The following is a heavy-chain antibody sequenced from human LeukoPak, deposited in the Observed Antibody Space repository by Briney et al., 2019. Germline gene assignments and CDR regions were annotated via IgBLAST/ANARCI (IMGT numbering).Heavy chain of an antibody. J-gene: IGHJ1*01. Sequence: PGGSLRLSCAASGFTFDDYAMHWVRQAPGKGLEWVSAISGSGGSTYYADSVKGRFTISRDNSKNTLYLQMNSLRAEDTAVYYCAKESSGWYLEYFQHWGQGTLVTVSS. CDR3: AKESSGWYLEYFQH. CDR2: ISGSGGST. D-gene: IGHD6-19*01. V-gene: IGHV3-23*01. CDR1: GFTFDDYA.